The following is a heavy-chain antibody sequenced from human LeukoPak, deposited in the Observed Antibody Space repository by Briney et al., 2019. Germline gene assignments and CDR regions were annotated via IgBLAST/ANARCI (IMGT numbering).Heavy chain of an antibody. D-gene: IGHD5-18*01. J-gene: IGHJ4*02. CDR2: THPGDSDT. CDR1: GYDFSTYW. CDR3: ARPTEGYSYGYFNY. V-gene: IGHV5-51*01. Sequence: GEPLKISCKGLGYDFSTYWNAWVRQRPGKGLEWMGITHPGDSDTRYSPSFQGQVTISADKSISTAYLQWSSLKASDTAIYYCARPTEGYSYGYFNYWGQGTLVTVSS.